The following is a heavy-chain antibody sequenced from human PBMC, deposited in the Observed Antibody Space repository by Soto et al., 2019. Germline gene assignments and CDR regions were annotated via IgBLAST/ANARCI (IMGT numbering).Heavy chain of an antibody. J-gene: IGHJ6*02. CDR1: GGSISSSSYY. Sequence: SETLSLTCTVSGGSISSSSYYWGWIRQPPGKGLEWIGSIYYSGSTYYNPSLKSRVTISVDTSKNQFSLKLSSVTAADTAVYYCARYIYDLGTYYYGMDVWGQGTTVTVSS. CDR2: IYYSGST. D-gene: IGHD3-3*01. V-gene: IGHV4-39*01. CDR3: ARYIYDLGTYYYGMDV.